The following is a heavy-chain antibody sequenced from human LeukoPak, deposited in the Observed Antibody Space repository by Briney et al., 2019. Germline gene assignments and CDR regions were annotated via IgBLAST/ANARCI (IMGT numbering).Heavy chain of an antibody. CDR1: VDSISGYY. CDR3: ARGKYYFDY. CDR2: MYYSGNT. V-gene: IGHV4-59*01. J-gene: IGHJ4*02. Sequence: SETLSLTCTVSVDSISGYYWSWIRPPPGKGLEWIGYMYYSGNTNYNPSLKSRLTTSLDTSKNQFSLKLSSVTAADTAVYYCARGKYYFDYWGQGTLVTVSS.